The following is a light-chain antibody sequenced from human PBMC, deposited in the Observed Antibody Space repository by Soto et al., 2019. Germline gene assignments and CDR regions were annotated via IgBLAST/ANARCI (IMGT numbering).Light chain of an antibody. CDR2: DAS. J-gene: IGKJ5*01. Sequence: EIVLTQSPATLSLSPGERATLSCRVSQSVSSYLAWYQQKPGQAPRLLIYDASNRATGIPARFSGSGSGTEFTLTISSLQSEDFAVYYCQQYNNWPPITFGQGTRLEI. CDR1: QSVSSY. V-gene: IGKV3-15*01. CDR3: QQYNNWPPIT.